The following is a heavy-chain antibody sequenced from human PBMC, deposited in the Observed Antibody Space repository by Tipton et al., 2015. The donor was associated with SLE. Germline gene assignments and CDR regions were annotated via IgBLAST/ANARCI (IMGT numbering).Heavy chain of an antibody. D-gene: IGHD7-27*01. CDR3: ARQLGKTRDVAFDI. CDR2: IYYSGYT. J-gene: IGHJ3*02. V-gene: IGHV4-59*01. CDR1: GGSISSYY. Sequence: TLSLTCTVSGGSISSYYWSWIRQPPGKGLEWIGYIYYSGYTNYNPSLKSRVTISVDTSKNQFSLKLSSVTAADTAVYYCARQLGKTRDVAFDIWGQGTMVTVSS.